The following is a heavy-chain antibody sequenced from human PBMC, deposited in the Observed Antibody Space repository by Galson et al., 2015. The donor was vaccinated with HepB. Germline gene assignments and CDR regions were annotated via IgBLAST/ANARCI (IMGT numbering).Heavy chain of an antibody. Sequence: SLRLSCAASGFTFSSYGMHWVRQAPGKGLEWVAVISYDGSNRYYADSVKGRFTISRDNSKNTLYLQMNSLRAEDTAVYYCAKDKTDGYNHDAFDIWGQGTMVTVSS. D-gene: IGHD5-24*01. CDR2: ISYDGSNR. CDR1: GFTFSSYG. J-gene: IGHJ3*02. V-gene: IGHV3-30*18. CDR3: AKDKTDGYNHDAFDI.